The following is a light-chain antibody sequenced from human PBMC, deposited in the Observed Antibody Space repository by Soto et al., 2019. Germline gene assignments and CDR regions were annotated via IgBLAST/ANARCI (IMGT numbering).Light chain of an antibody. J-gene: IGKJ5*01. V-gene: IGKV1-5*01. CDR3: PPYNSYRA. CDR2: DAS. CDR1: QTVNYY. Sequence: DIQMTQSPSTLSAPVGDRVSITCRASQTVNYYLAWYQQKPGKAPKRLVYDASILESGVPSRFSGSGSGTEYTLTISSLQPDDFATYYCPPYNSYRAFGPGPRLELK.